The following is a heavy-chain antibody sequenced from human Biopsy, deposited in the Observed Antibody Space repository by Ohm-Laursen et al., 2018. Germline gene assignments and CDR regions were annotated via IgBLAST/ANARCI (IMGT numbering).Heavy chain of an antibody. Sequence: ASVTASCKASGYTFTGSHAHWARQAPGQGLEWMGWIDPKSGGTNYAQKFQGRVTMTRDTSISTTYMELRRLTSHDTAVFYCARELGDFWGGRQFDFWGQGTLVTVSS. V-gene: IGHV1-2*02. CDR2: IDPKSGGT. CDR3: ARELGDFWGGRQFDF. J-gene: IGHJ5*01. D-gene: IGHD3-3*01. CDR1: GYTFTGSH.